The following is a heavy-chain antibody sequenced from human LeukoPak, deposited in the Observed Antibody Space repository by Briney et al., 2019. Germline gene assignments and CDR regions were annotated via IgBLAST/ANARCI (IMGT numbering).Heavy chain of an antibody. CDR2: ISDSGGST. D-gene: IGHD3-22*01. CDR3: AKRGVVIRVILVGFHKEAYYFDS. V-gene: IGHV3-23*01. J-gene: IGHJ4*02. CDR1: GITLSNYG. Sequence: QSGGSPRLSCAVSGITLSNYGMSWVRQAPGKGLEWVAGISDSGGSTNYAGSVKGRFTISRDNPKNTLYLQMNSLRAEDTAVYFCAKRGVVIRVILVGFHKEAYYFDSWGQGALVTVSS.